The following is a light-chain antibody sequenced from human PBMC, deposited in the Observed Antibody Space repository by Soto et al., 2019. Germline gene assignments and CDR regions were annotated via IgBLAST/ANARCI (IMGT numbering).Light chain of an antibody. CDR2: TTS. CDR1: QSVDSNH. V-gene: IGKV3-20*01. Sequence: EIVLTQSPGTLSLSPGDRATLSCRASQSVDSNHVAWYQQKPGQTPRLLIYTTSYRASGIPDRFTGSGSGTDFSLTISKLEPEDFVVYYCLQYGGSPTFGQGTKVEF. J-gene: IGKJ1*01. CDR3: LQYGGSPT.